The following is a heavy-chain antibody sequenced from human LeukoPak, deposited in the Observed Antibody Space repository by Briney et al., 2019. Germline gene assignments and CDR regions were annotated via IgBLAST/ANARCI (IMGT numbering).Heavy chain of an antibody. CDR2: INHSGST. J-gene: IGHJ4*02. D-gene: IGHD1-26*01. V-gene: IGHV4-34*01. Sequence: PSETLSLTCAVYGGSFSGYYWSWIRQPPGKGLEWIGEINHSGSTNYNPSLKSRVTISVDTSKNQFSLKLSSVTAADTAVYYCASWGELLVGYWGQGTLVTVSS. CDR3: ASWGELLVGY. CDR1: GGSFSGYY.